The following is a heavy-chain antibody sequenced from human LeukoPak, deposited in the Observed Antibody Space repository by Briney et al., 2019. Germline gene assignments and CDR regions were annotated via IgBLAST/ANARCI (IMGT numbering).Heavy chain of an antibody. Sequence: ASVKVSCKASGYTCTSYGISWVRQAPGQGLEWMGWISAYNGNTNYAQKLQGRVTMTTDTSTSTAYMELRSLRSDDTAVYYCARALEDVVVVAATYYFDYWGQGTLVTVSS. V-gene: IGHV1-18*01. J-gene: IGHJ4*02. CDR2: ISAYNGNT. CDR1: GYTCTSYG. D-gene: IGHD2-15*01. CDR3: ARALEDVVVVAATYYFDY.